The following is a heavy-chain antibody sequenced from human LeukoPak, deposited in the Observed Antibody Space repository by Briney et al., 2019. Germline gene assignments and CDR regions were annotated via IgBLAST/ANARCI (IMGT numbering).Heavy chain of an antibody. Sequence: PSETLSLTCAVYGGSFSGYYWSWIRQPPGKGLEWIGEINHSGSTNYNPSLKSRVTISVDTSKSQFSLKLSSVAAADTAVYYCARFSHYYEIAYYYPDYWGQGTLVTVSS. CDR3: ARFSHYYEIAYYYPDY. CDR1: GGSFSGYY. CDR2: INHSGST. J-gene: IGHJ4*02. D-gene: IGHD3-22*01. V-gene: IGHV4-34*01.